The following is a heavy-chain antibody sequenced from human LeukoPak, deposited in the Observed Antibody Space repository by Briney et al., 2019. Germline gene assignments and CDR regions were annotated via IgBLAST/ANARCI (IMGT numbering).Heavy chain of an antibody. V-gene: IGHV1-2*02. D-gene: IGHD5-12*01. CDR1: GYTFTGYY. CDR2: INPNSGGT. Sequence: ASVKVSCKASGYTFTGYYMHWVRQAPGQGLEWMGWINPNSGGTNYAQKFQGRVTMTRDTSISTAYMELSRLRSDGTAVYYCARNTSGYGALIYWGQGTLVTVSS. J-gene: IGHJ4*02. CDR3: ARNTSGYGALIY.